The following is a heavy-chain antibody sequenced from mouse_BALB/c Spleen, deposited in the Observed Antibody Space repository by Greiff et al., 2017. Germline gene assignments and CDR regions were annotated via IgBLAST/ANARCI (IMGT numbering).Heavy chain of an antibody. Sequence: VQLNESGPGLVKPSQSLSLTCTVTGYSITSDYAWNWIRQFPGNKLEWMGYISYSGSTSYNPSLKSRISITRDTSKNQFFLQLNSVTTEDTATYYCARGDFSMDYWGQGTSVTVSS. CDR3: ARGDFSMDY. J-gene: IGHJ4*01. CDR2: ISYSGST. V-gene: IGHV3-2*02. CDR1: GYSITSDYA.